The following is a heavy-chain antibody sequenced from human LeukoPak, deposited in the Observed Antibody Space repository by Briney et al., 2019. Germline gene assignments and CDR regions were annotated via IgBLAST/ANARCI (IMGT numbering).Heavy chain of an antibody. CDR3: VRGGKQWRGGNYFDS. CDR1: GYTFTDYA. J-gene: IGHJ4*02. Sequence: ASVKVSCKASGYTFTDYALHWVRQAPGQSLEWMGWITTGRGETRYSQEFQRRITFTRDTSASTVYMDLSDLRSEDTAVYYCVRGGKQWRGGNYFDSWGQGTLVAVSS. CDR2: ITTGRGET. D-gene: IGHD6-19*01. V-gene: IGHV1-3*03.